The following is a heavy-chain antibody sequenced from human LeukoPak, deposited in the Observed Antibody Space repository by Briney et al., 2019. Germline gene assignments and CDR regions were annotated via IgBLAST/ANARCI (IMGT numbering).Heavy chain of an antibody. CDR2: IYTSGST. V-gene: IGHV4-61*02. CDR3: ARDLGQWLRPWDY. Sequence: PSQTLSLTCTVSGGSISSGSYYWSWIRQPAGKGLEWIGRIYTSGSTNYNPSLKSRVTISVDTSKNQFSLKLSSVTAADTAVYYCARDLGQWLRPWDYWGQGTLVTVSS. D-gene: IGHD6-19*01. CDR1: GGSISSGSYY. J-gene: IGHJ4*02.